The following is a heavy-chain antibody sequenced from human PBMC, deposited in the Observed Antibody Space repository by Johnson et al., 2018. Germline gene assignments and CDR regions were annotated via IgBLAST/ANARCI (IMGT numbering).Heavy chain of an antibody. V-gene: IGHV3-73*01. CDR2: IRSKANNYAT. CDR3: TRLIV. Sequence: VQLQESGGGLVQPGGSLKLSCAASGFTFSGSALHWVRQASGKGLEWVGRIRSKANNYATAYAASGKGRFTISRDDSKNTAYLQMNSLKTEDTAVYYCTRLIVWGQGTTVTVSS. CDR1: GFTFSGSA. J-gene: IGHJ6*02.